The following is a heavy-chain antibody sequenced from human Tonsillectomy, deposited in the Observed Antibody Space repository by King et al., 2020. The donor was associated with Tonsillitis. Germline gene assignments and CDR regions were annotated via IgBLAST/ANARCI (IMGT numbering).Heavy chain of an antibody. CDR3: AISSLHWGPFDY. V-gene: IGHV5-51*01. Sequence: EVQLVQSGAEVKKPGESLKISCEGSGYTFTSYWIAWVRQMPGKGLEWMGIISPDDSDTRYSPSFQGQVTISADKSISTAFLQWSSLKASDTAMVYCAISSLHWGPFDYWGQGTLVTVSS. J-gene: IGHJ4*02. CDR2: ISPDDSDT. CDR1: GYTFTSYW. D-gene: IGHD7-27*01.